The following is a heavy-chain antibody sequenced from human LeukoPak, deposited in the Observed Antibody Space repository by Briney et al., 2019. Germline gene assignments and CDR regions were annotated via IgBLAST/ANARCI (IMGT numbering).Heavy chain of an antibody. Sequence: PGRSLRLSCAASGFTFSSYGMHWVRQAPGKGLEWVAVISYDGSNKYYADSVKGRFTISRDNSKNTLYLQMNSLRAEDTAVYYCAKTYGSGSYSNFDYWGQGTLVTVSS. CDR2: ISYDGSNK. J-gene: IGHJ4*02. D-gene: IGHD3-10*01. V-gene: IGHV3-30*18. CDR1: GFTFSSYG. CDR3: AKTYGSGSYSNFDY.